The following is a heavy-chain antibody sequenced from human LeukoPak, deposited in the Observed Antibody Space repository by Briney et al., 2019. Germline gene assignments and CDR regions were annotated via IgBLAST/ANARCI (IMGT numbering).Heavy chain of an antibody. CDR3: ARGGAAADYYYYYYMDV. CDR1: GGSFSGYY. Sequence: SETLSLTCAVYGGSFSGYYWSWIRQPPGKGLEWIGEINHSGSTNYNPSLKSRVTISVDTSKNQFSLKLSSATAADTAVYYCARGGAAADYYYYYYMDVWGKGTTVTVSS. D-gene: IGHD6-13*01. V-gene: IGHV4-34*01. J-gene: IGHJ6*03. CDR2: INHSGST.